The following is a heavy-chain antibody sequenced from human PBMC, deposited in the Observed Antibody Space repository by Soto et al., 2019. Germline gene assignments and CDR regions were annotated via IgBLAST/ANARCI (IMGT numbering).Heavy chain of an antibody. V-gene: IGHV1-46*01. J-gene: IGHJ6*02. CDR2: INPSSGSA. D-gene: IGHD1-26*01. Sequence: ASVKVSCKAPGNTFTSYYMHWVRQAPGQGLEWMGIINPSSGSASYAQKFQGRVTMTRDTSTSTVYMELSSLRSEDTAVYYCARDRAPGWAFYYGMDVWGQGTAVTVS. CDR1: GNTFTSYY. CDR3: ARDRAPGWAFYYGMDV.